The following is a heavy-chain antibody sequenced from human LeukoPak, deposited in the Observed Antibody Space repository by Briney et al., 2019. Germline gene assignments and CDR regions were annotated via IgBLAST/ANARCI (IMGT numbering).Heavy chain of an antibody. CDR2: IYTSGST. D-gene: IGHD4-17*01. V-gene: IGHV4-4*07. CDR3: ARSPDYGDYSDY. CDR1: GGSISSYY. Sequence: SETLSLTCTVSGGSISSYYWSWNRQPAGKGLEWIGRIYTSGSTNYNPSLKSRVTISVDTSKNQFSLKLSSVTAADTAVYYCARSPDYGDYSDYWGQGTLVTVSS. J-gene: IGHJ4*02.